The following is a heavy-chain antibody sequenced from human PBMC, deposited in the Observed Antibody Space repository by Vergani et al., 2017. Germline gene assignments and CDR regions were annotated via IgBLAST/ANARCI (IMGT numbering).Heavy chain of an antibody. V-gene: IGHV4-59*01. D-gene: IGHD3-3*01. J-gene: IGHJ4*02. CDR1: GGSISSYY. CDR2: IYYSGST. CDR3: ARGYYDFWSGYYIGY. Sequence: QVQLQESGPGLVKPSETLSLTCTVSGGSISSYYWSWIRQPPGKGLEWIGFIYYSGSTNYNPSLKSRVTISVDTSKSQFSLKLSSVTAADTAVYYCARGYYDFWSGYYIGYWGQGTLVTVSS.